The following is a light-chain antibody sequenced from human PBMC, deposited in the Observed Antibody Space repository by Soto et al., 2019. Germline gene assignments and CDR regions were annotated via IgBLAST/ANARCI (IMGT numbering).Light chain of an antibody. V-gene: IGKV3-20*01. J-gene: IGKJ1*01. CDR1: QSVISSY. CDR3: QQHGSSPPWT. CDR2: GAS. Sequence: EIVLTQSPGTLSLSAGERATLSCRSSQSVISSYLAWYQQKHGQAPRLLIYGASSRATGIPDRFSGGGSGTDFTLTISRLEPEDFAVYYCQQHGSSPPWTFGQGTKVDIK.